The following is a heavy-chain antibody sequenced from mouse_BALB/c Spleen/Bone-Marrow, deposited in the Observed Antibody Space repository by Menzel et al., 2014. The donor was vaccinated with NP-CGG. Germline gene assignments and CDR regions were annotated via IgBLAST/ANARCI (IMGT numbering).Heavy chain of an antibody. Sequence: EVQLQQSGPELVKPGASVKMSCKASGYTFTSYVMNWVKQKPGQGLEWIGFFNPYNDGTKFNEKFKGKATLTSDKSSSTAYMGLSSLTSEDSAVYYCAREDGNYGYWYFDVWGAGTTVTVSS. V-gene: IGHV1-14*01. CDR1: GYTFTSYV. D-gene: IGHD2-1*01. CDR3: AREDGNYGYWYFDV. CDR2: FNPYNDGT. J-gene: IGHJ1*01.